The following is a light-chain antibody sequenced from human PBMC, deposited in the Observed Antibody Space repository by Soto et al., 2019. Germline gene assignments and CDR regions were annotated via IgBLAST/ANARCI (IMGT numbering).Light chain of an antibody. J-gene: IGKJ4*02. Sequence: AIQMTQSPSSLSAAVGDRVTITCRASQGIRNDLSWYQQKPGKAPELLIYDASSLQSGDPSRCSGNGSRTDFSLAISSLQPEDFGTYYCLRDDSYPLTCGGRTKVEIK. CDR3: LRDDSYPLT. CDR2: DAS. CDR1: QGIRND. V-gene: IGKV1-6*01.